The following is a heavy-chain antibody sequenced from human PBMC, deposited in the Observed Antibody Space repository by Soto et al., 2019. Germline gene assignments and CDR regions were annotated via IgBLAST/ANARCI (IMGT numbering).Heavy chain of an antibody. Sequence: PGESLKISCKGSGYSFTSYWIGWVRQMPGKGLEWMGIIYPGDSDTRYSPSFQGQVTISADKSISTAYLQRSSLKASDTAMYYCARLRGYCISTSCSYFDYWGQGTLVTVSS. CDR1: GYSFTSYW. CDR3: ARLRGYCISTSCSYFDY. CDR2: IYPGDSDT. J-gene: IGHJ4*02. D-gene: IGHD2-2*01. V-gene: IGHV5-51*01.